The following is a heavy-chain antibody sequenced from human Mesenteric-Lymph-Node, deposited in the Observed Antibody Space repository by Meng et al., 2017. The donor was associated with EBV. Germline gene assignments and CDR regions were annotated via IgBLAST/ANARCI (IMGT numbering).Heavy chain of an antibody. CDR3: ARDQFHDPSWFDP. Sequence: GQGVESGGGLVKPGWSLRLSCESSGFIFSRYARNWVRQAPGKGLEWVASISSSSTYIYYADSVKGRFTISRDNAKDSLYLQMNSLRGEDTAVYYCARDQFHDPSWFDPWGQGTLVTVSS. CDR2: ISSSSTYI. V-gene: IGHV3-21*01. D-gene: IGHD2-21*01. CDR1: GFIFSRYA. J-gene: IGHJ5*02.